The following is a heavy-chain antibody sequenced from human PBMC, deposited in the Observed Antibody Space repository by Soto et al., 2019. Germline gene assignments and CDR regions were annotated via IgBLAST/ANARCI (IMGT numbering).Heavy chain of an antibody. CDR2: IYYSGST. Sequence: QLQLQESGPGLVKPSETLSLTCTVSGGSISSSSYYWGWIRQPPGKGLEWIGSIYYSGSTYYNPSLKSRVTISVDTSKNQFSLKLSSVTAADTAVYYCARLADTVTTIGPDYWGQGTLVTVSS. CDR3: ARLADTVTTIGPDY. CDR1: GGSISSSSYY. V-gene: IGHV4-39*01. J-gene: IGHJ4*02. D-gene: IGHD4-4*01.